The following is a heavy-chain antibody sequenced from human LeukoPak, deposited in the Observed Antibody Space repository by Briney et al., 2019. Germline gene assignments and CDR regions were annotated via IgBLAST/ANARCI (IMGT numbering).Heavy chain of an antibody. CDR2: INPNSGGT. J-gene: IGHJ4*02. CDR3: ARDTPSRCDY. V-gene: IGHV1-2*02. Sequence: GASVKVSCKAAGFTFTGYYMHWVRQAPGQGLEWMGWINPNSGGTNYAQKFQGRVTIARDTSASTAYMELSSLRAEDTAVYYCARDTPSRCDYWGQGTLVTVSS. CDR1: GFTFTGYY.